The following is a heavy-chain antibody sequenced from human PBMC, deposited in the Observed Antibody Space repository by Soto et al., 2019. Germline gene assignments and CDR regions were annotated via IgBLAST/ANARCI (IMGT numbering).Heavy chain of an antibody. CDR2: IYWNDDK. CDR1: GLSLSSSGVG. CDR3: AHTSTVTMGISEYFQH. Sequence: QITLKESGPTLVKPTQTLTLTCTFSGLSLSSSGVGVGWIRQPPGKALQWLALIYWNDDKRYSSSLKSRLTVTKDTSKNQVVLTMTNMDPVDTATYCCAHTSTVTMGISEYFQHWGQGTLVTVSS. D-gene: IGHD3-10*01. V-gene: IGHV2-5*01. J-gene: IGHJ1*01.